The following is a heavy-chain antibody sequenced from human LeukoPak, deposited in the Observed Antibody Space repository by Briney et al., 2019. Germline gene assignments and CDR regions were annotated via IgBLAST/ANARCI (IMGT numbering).Heavy chain of an antibody. V-gene: IGHV3-53*01. J-gene: IGHJ6*02. CDR2: IYSGGST. CDR1: GFTVSSNY. Sequence: GGSLRLSCAASGFTVSSNYMSWVRQAPGKGLEWVSVIYSGGSTYYADSVKGRFTISRDNSKNTLYLQVNSLRAEDTAVYYCARDSPGDSSGYYYYYGMDVWGQGTTVTVSS. CDR3: ARDSPGDSSGYYYYYGMDV. D-gene: IGHD3-22*01.